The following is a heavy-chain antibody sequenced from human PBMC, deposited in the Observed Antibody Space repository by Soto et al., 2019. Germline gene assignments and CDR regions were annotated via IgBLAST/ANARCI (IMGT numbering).Heavy chain of an antibody. V-gene: IGHV1-69*01. J-gene: IGHJ4*02. CDR2: IIPLFNAT. CDR3: AINAERNAQKFDF. Sequence: QVQLVQSGSEVKRPGSSVKVSCKTSGGIFKNFDIGWVRQSPGQGLEWMGEIIPLFNATNYAQKFRGRVTFTXDESTRTAYMELTRLTYDDTAVYFCAINAERNAQKFDFWGQGTLVTVSS. D-gene: IGHD2-2*01. CDR1: GGIFKNFD.